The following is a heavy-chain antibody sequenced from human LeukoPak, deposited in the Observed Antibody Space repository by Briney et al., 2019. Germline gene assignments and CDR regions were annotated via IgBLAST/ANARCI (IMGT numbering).Heavy chain of an antibody. CDR2: ISTYNGNT. CDR3: ARHPGGGRGFDY. V-gene: IGHV1-18*01. CDR1: GYSFSTYA. J-gene: IGHJ4*02. Sequence: ASVKVSCKASGYSFSTYAINWVRQAPGQGLEWMGWISTYNGNTNYAQKLQGRVTMTTDTSTSTAYMELRSLRSDDTAVYYCARHPGGGRGFDYWGQGTLVTVSS. D-gene: IGHD1-26*01.